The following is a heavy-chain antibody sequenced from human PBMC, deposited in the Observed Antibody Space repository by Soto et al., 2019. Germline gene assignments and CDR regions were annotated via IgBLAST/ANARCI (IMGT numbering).Heavy chain of an antibody. J-gene: IGHJ4*02. D-gene: IGHD3-3*01. CDR3: ARVGDFWSGSLDY. CDR2: IYYSGST. CDR1: GGSISSYY. Sequence: SETLSLTCTVSGGSISSYYRSWIRQPPGKGLEWIGYIYYSGSTNYNPSLKSRVTISVDTSKNQFSLKLSSVTAADTAVYYCARVGDFWSGSLDYWGQGTLVTVSS. V-gene: IGHV4-59*01.